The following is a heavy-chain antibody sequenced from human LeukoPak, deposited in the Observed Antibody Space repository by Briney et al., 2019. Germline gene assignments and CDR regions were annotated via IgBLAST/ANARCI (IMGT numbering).Heavy chain of an antibody. D-gene: IGHD3-3*01. V-gene: IGHV3-30-3*01. CDR3: ASTTKQFFGVVVADAFDI. J-gene: IGHJ3*02. Sequence: SGGSLRLSCAASGFTFSSYAMHWVRQAPGKGLEWVAVISYDGSNKYYADSVKGRFTISRDNSKNTLYLQMDSLRAEDTAVYYCASTTKQFFGVVVADAFDIWGQGTMVTVSS. CDR1: GFTFSSYA. CDR2: ISYDGSNK.